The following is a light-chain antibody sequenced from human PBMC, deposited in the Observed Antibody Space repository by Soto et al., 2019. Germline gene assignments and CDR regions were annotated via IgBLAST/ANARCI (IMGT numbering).Light chain of an antibody. J-gene: IGKJ5*01. Sequence: EIVWTQSPATLSLSQGERATRSCRASQSVTNFLAWYQPNPCQAPRLIIYGAFNRATGIPARFSGSVCGTDFTLTISSLEPEDSAVYYCQQRNVWPTVTVGQWTRLEIK. CDR3: QQRNVWPTVT. CDR1: QSVTNF. V-gene: IGKV3-11*01. CDR2: GAF.